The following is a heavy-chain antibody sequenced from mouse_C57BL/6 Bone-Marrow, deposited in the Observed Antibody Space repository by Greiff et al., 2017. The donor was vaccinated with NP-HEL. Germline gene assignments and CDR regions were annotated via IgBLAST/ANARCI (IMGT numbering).Heavy chain of an antibody. CDR3: ARRSSGYFDY. J-gene: IGHJ2*01. V-gene: IGHV1-81*01. CDR1: GYTFTSYG. Sequence: VKLVESGAELARPGASVKLSCKASGYTFTSYGISWVKQRTGQGLEWIGEIYPRSGNTYYNEKFKGKATLTADKSSSTAYMELRSLTSEDSAVYFCARRSSGYFDYWGQGTTLTVSS. CDR2: IYPRSGNT. D-gene: IGHD3-2*02.